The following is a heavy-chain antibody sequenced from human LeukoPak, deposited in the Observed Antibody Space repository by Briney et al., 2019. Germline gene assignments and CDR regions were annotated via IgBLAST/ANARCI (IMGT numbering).Heavy chain of an antibody. D-gene: IGHD5-12*01. CDR2: ISGSGGST. CDR1: GFTFSSYA. J-gene: IGHJ4*02. Sequence: PGGSLRLSCAASGFTFSSYAMSWVRQAPGKGLEWVSAISGSGGSTYYADSVKGRFTTSRDNSKNTLYLQMNSLRAEDTAVYYCAKDQRYSGWFFDYWGQGTLVTVSS. V-gene: IGHV3-23*01. CDR3: AKDQRYSGWFFDY.